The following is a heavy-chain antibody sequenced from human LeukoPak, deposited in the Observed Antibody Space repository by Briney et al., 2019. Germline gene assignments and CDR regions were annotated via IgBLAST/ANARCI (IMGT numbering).Heavy chain of an antibody. J-gene: IGHJ4*02. V-gene: IGHV3-7*01. CDR3: ARDLGWLQSDY. CDR2: IKKDGSEQ. CDR1: GFSFSDHW. Sequence: PGGSLRLSCVASGFSFSDHWMNWFRQAPGKGLEWVATIKKDGSEQYYVDSMKGRLTIPRDNAKNSVYLQIHNLRAEDTAVYYCARDLGWLQSDYWGQGTLVTVSS. D-gene: IGHD5-24*01.